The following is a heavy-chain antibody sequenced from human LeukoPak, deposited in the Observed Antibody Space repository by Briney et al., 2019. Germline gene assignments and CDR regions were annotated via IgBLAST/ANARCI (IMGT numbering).Heavy chain of an antibody. CDR2: ISAYNGNT. D-gene: IGHD2-15*01. J-gene: IGHJ4*02. Sequence: ASVKVSCKASGYTFTGYYMHWVRQAPGQGLEWMGWISAYNGNTNYAQKLQGRVTMTTGTSTSTAYMELRSLRSDDTAVYYCARVGYCSGGSCYSLDFDYWGQGTLVTVSS. CDR1: GYTFTGYY. V-gene: IGHV1-18*04. CDR3: ARVGYCSGGSCYSLDFDY.